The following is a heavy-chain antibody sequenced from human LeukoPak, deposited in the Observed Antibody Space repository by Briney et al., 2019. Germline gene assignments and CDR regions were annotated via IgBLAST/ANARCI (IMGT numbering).Heavy chain of an antibody. CDR3: ARDMGGYYLEFWFDS. Sequence: GSLRISFAASGFTFSNYAMHWVRQGSGKGLEWVAVISYDGSNKYYADSVKGRFTISRDNSKNTLYLQMNSLRAEDTVVYYCARDMGGYYLEFWFDSWGQGTLVTVSS. CDR1: GFTFSNYA. V-gene: IGHV3-30*01. J-gene: IGHJ5*01. D-gene: IGHD3-3*01. CDR2: ISYDGSNK.